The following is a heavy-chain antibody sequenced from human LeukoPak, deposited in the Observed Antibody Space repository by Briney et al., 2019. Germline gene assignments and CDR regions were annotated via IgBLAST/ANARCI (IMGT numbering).Heavy chain of an antibody. Sequence: KPAGSLRLSCAVSGFDFSDYWMSWVRQAPGKGLEWLANIKPIGNDKYYVDSVKGRFTMSRDNGMSLVYLQMNSLRVEDTAVYYCAKTGYSNSWSPDYWGQGTLVTAPS. CDR1: GFDFSDYW. D-gene: IGHD6-13*01. J-gene: IGHJ4*02. CDR3: AKTGYSNSWSPDY. V-gene: IGHV3-7*01. CDR2: IKPIGNDK.